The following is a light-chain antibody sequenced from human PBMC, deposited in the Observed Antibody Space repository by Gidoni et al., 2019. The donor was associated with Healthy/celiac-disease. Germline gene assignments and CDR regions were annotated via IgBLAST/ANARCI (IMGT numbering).Light chain of an antibody. Sequence: DIHMTQSPSSLSASVGDRVTITCRASQSISSYLNWYQQKPGKAPKLLTYAASSLQSGVPSRFSGSGSGTDFTLTISSLQPEDFATYYCQQSYSTLFTFGPGTKVDIK. V-gene: IGKV1-39*01. J-gene: IGKJ3*01. CDR1: QSISSY. CDR3: QQSYSTLFT. CDR2: AAS.